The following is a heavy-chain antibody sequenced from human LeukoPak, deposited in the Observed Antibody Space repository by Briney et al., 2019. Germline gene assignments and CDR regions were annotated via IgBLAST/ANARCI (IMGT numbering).Heavy chain of an antibody. CDR2: INPSGGST. J-gene: IGHJ4*02. D-gene: IGHD3-3*01. Sequence: GASVKVSCKASGYTFTSYYMHWVRQAPGQGLEWMGIINPSGGSTSYAQKFQGRVTMTRDTSTSTVYMELSSLRSEDTAVYYCARQSITIFGVVILFDYWGQGTLVTVSP. CDR1: GYTFTSYY. V-gene: IGHV1-46*01. CDR3: ARQSITIFGVVILFDY.